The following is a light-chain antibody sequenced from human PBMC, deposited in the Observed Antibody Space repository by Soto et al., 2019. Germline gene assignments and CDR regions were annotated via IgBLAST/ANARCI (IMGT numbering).Light chain of an antibody. CDR2: DVS. CDR1: SSDVGAYNY. V-gene: IGLV2-14*03. CDR3: SSFTRSNSYV. J-gene: IGLJ1*01. Sequence: QSALTQPASVSGSPGQSITISCTETSSDVGAYNYVSWYQQHPGKVPKLMIYDVSDRPSGVSNRFSGSKSGNTASPTISGLQAEDEADYYCSSFTRSNSYVFGTGTKLTVL.